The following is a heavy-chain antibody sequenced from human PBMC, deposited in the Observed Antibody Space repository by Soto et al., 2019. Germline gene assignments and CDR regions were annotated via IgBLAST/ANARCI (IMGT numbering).Heavy chain of an antibody. D-gene: IGHD1-26*01. CDR1: VGSISSYY. Sequence: SETLSRPCTVSVGSISSYYWSWIRQPPGKGLEWIGYIYYSGSTNYNPSLKSRVTISVDTSKNQFSLKLSSVTAADTAVYYCARVLGRIGTLDYWGQGTLVTVS. CDR2: IYYSGST. J-gene: IGHJ4*02. V-gene: IGHV4-59*01. CDR3: ARVLGRIGTLDY.